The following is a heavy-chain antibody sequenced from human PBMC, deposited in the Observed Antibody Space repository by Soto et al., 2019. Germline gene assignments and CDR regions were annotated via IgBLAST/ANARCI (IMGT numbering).Heavy chain of an antibody. CDR1: GVSISSGGYS. D-gene: IGHD3-10*01. Sequence: TLSITCEVSGVSISSGGYSWSWIRQSPGKGLEWMGYIFHSGTTDYNPSLKSRLTISVDRSKNQFSLRLRSVTAADTALYYCARAGGSGPLDDWFDPWGQGTLVTVSS. CDR2: IFHSGTT. J-gene: IGHJ5*02. CDR3: ARAGGSGPLDDWFDP. V-gene: IGHV4-30-2*06.